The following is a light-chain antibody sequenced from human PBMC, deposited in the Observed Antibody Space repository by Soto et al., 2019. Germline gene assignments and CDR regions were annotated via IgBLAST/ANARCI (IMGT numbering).Light chain of an antibody. Sequence: EIVLTQSPGIVSLSPGDRATLSCRASESLINNYLAWYQQKPGQAPRLLIFGASTRATGIPDRFRGSGSRTDFTLTISRLEPEDFAVYHCQQYDYSPCSFGQGTKLQI. CDR3: QQYDYSPCS. J-gene: IGKJ2*04. CDR1: ESLINNY. V-gene: IGKV3-20*01. CDR2: GAS.